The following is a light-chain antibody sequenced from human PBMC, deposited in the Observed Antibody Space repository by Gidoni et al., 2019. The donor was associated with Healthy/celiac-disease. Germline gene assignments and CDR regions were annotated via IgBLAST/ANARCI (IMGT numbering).Light chain of an antibody. J-gene: IGKJ4*02. CDR2: GAS. Sequence: QTTQPPSSLSASVVHTLTITCRASKRISSYLDWYQQKPGKAPRLLIYGASSLQSGIPSRFSGSGSGTDFTLTISSLEPEDFAAYYCQQSYSTPLTFGGGTKVEIK. CDR3: QQSYSTPLT. V-gene: IGKV1-39*01. CDR1: KRISSY.